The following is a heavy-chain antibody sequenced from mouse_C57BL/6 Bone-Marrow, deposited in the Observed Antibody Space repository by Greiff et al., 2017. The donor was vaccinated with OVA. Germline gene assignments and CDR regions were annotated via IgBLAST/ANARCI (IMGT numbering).Heavy chain of an antibody. V-gene: IGHV1-81*01. J-gene: IGHJ3*01. D-gene: IGHD1-1*01. CDR3: ARSLPLIYYYGSSRFAY. Sequence: QVHVKQSGAELARPGASVKLSCKASGYTFTSYGISWVKQRTGQGLEWIGEIYPRSGNTYYNEKFKGKATLTADKSSSTAYMELRSLTSEDSAVYFCARSLPLIYYYGSSRFAYWGQGTLVTVSA. CDR2: IYPRSGNT. CDR1: GYTFTSYG.